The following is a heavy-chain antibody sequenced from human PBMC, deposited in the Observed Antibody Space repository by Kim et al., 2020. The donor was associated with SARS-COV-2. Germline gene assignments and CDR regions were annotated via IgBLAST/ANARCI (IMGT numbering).Heavy chain of an antibody. CDR3: AREVEDYDSSVVREVTIYFDY. CDR1: GGTFSSYA. J-gene: IGHJ4*02. CDR2: IIPIFGTA. V-gene: IGHV1-69*13. Sequence: SVKVSCKASGGTFSSYAISWVRQAPGQGLEWMGGIIPIFGTANYAQKFQGRVTITADESTSTAYMELSSLRSEDTAVYYCAREVEDYDSSVVREVTIYFDYWGQGTLVTVSS. D-gene: IGHD3-22*01.